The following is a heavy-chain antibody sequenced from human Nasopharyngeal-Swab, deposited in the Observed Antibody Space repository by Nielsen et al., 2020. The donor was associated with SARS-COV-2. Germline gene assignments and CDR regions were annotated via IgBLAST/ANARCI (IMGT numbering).Heavy chain of an antibody. D-gene: IGHD4-23*01. J-gene: IGHJ4*02. Sequence: GGSLRLSCAASGFRFPYFGLHWVRQAPGKGLEWVAVVWHDENIKYYADSVEGRFTISRDNSKNTLYLQMNSLRGEDTGVYYCTRDIGGKYGYWGQGNLATVSS. CDR2: VWHDENIK. CDR1: GFRFPYFG. CDR3: TRDIGGKYGY. V-gene: IGHV3-33*01.